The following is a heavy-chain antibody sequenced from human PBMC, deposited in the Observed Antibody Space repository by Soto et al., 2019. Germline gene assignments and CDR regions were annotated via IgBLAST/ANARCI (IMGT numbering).Heavy chain of an antibody. Sequence: SETLSLTCTVSGGSILNGGHYWTWIRQHPGKGLEWIGRIFFRRNTHYNPALKSRLTFSLDTAKNQFSLKASDTAMYYCARTPPEYSSSWYGIIDYWGQGTLVTVSS. J-gene: IGHJ4*02. D-gene: IGHD6-13*01. V-gene: IGHV4-31*03. CDR2: IFFRRNT. CDR1: GGSILNGGHY. CDR3: ARTPPEYSSSWYGIIDY.